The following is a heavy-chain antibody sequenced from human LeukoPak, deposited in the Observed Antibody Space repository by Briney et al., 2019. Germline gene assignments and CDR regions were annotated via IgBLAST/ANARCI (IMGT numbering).Heavy chain of an antibody. D-gene: IGHD1-26*01. V-gene: IGHV3-53*01. J-gene: IGHJ4*02. CDR1: GFTVSSTY. CDR2: LYSGGST. Sequence: GGSLRLSCAASGFTVSSTYMTWVRQAPGKGLEWVSVLYSGGSTYYADSVKGRFTISRDNSKNTLYLEMNSLRGEDTAVYYCAKDSWEYDYWGQGTLVTVSS. CDR3: AKDSWEYDY.